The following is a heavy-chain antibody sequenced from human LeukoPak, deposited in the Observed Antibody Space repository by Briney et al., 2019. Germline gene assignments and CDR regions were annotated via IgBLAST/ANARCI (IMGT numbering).Heavy chain of an antibody. J-gene: IGHJ4*02. V-gene: IGHV3-23*01. Sequence: GGSLRLSCAASGFTFSTYAMSWVRRVPGKELEWVSSISVDGYSTYYADSVKGRFTISRDNSKNTLYLQMNSLRAEDTALYYCARMGGGTFEDCWGQGTLVTVSS. CDR2: ISVDGYST. CDR1: GFTFSTYA. D-gene: IGHD2-15*01. CDR3: ARMGGGTFEDC.